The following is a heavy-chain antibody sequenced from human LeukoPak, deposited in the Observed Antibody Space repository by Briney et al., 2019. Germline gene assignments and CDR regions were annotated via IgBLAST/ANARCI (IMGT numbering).Heavy chain of an antibody. Sequence: PGGSLRLSCAASGFTFSSYAMSWVRQAPGKGLEWVSAISGSGGSTYYADSVKGRFTISRDNSKNTLYLQKNSLRAEDTAVYYCAKRALLGFGELYYFDYWGQGTLVTVSS. D-gene: IGHD3-10*01. J-gene: IGHJ4*02. CDR1: GFTFSSYA. V-gene: IGHV3-23*01. CDR3: AKRALLGFGELYYFDY. CDR2: ISGSGGST.